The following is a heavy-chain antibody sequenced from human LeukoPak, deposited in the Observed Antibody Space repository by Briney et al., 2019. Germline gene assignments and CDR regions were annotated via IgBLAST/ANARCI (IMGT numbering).Heavy chain of an antibody. D-gene: IGHD3-3*01. V-gene: IGHV3-23*01. CDR1: GFTFSSYA. J-gene: IGHJ5*02. Sequence: PGGSLRLSCAASGFTFSSYAMRWVRQAPGKGLEWVSAISGGGGSTYYADSVKGRFTISRDNSKNTLYLQMNSLRAEDTAVYYCVTYYDFWSGYYPPWFDPWGQGTLVTVSS. CDR2: ISGGGGST. CDR3: VTYYDFWSGYYPPWFDP.